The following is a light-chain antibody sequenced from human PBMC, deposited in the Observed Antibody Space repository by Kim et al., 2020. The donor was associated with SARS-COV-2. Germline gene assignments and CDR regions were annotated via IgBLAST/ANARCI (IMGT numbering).Light chain of an antibody. V-gene: IGKV2-28*01. CDR1: QSLLHSNGYNY. CDR2: LGS. J-gene: IGKJ5*01. CDR3: MQALQTPIT. Sequence: PACISCRSSQSLLHSNGYNYLDWYLQKPGQSPQLLIYLGSNRASGVPDRFSGSGSGTDFTLKISRVEAEDVGVYYCMQALQTPITFGQGTRLEIK.